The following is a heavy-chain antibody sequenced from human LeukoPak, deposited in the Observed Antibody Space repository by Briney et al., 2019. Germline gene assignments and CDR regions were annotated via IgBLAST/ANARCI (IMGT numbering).Heavy chain of an antibody. V-gene: IGHV4-34*01. CDR3: ASGRGIAAAGKVSGWFDP. Sequence: PSETLSLTCAVYGGSFSGYYWSWIRQPPGKGLEWIGEINHSGSTNYNPSLKSRVTISVDTSRNQFSLKLSSVTAADTAVYYCASGRGIAAAGKVSGWFDPWGQGTLATVSS. D-gene: IGHD6-13*01. CDR1: GGSFSGYY. J-gene: IGHJ5*02. CDR2: INHSGST.